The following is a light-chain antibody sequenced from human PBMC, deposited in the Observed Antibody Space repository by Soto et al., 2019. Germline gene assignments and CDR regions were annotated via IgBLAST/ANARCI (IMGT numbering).Light chain of an antibody. Sequence: EIVLTQSPATLSLSPGERYTLACSASHNVSSYLVWYQQKPGQAPRLLIYGASTRATGIPARFSGSGSGTEFTLTISSLQSEDFAVYYCQQYNNWPETFGQGTKVDIK. CDR1: HNVSSY. J-gene: IGKJ1*01. CDR3: QQYNNWPET. V-gene: IGKV3-15*01. CDR2: GAS.